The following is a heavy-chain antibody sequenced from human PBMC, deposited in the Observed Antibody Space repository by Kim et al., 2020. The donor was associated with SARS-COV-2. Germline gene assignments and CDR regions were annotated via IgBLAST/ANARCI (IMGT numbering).Heavy chain of an antibody. CDR3: ARVALGSSSWYWFDP. V-gene: IGHV3-11*05. D-gene: IGHD6-13*01. CDR2: ISSVTNYT. Sequence: VGSLRLSCAASGFTFSDYYMSWLRQAPGKGLEWLSYISSVTNYTNYADSVEGRFTLSRDNAKNSLFLQLKSLRAEDMAVYYCARVALGSSSWYWFDPWGQGTLVTVSS. J-gene: IGHJ5*02. CDR1: GFTFSDYY.